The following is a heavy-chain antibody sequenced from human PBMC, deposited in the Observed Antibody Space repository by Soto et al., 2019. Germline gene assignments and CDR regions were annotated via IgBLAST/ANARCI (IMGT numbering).Heavy chain of an antibody. Sequence: QVQLVQSGTEVKKPGSSVKVSCKASGGTFRNYPINWVRQAPGQGLEWMGSIFPLTDIPDYAQNFQARLTISADKSTSTAYMELSSLTSDDTAMYFRARGPLVVLNYFESWGQGTLVTVSS. CDR2: IFPLTDIP. V-gene: IGHV1-69*02. CDR1: GGTFRNYP. J-gene: IGHJ4*02. CDR3: ARGPLVVLNYFES.